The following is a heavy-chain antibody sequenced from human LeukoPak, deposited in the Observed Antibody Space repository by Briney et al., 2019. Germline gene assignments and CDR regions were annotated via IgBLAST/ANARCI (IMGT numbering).Heavy chain of an antibody. V-gene: IGHV3-23*01. CDR1: GFTFSSYA. CDR2: ISGSGGST. CDR3: AKETQDGGPRSFVRGLWFGEPFDY. J-gene: IGHJ4*02. D-gene: IGHD3-10*01. Sequence: GGSLRLSCAASGFTFSSYAMSWVRQAPGKGLEWVSAISGSGGSTYSADSVKGRFTISRDNSKNTLFLQMNSLRAEDTAVYYCAKETQDGGPRSFVRGLWFGEPFDYWGQGTLVTVSS.